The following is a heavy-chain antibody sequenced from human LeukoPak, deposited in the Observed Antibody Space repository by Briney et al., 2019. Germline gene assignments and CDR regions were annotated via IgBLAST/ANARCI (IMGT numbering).Heavy chain of an antibody. Sequence: GGSLRLSCAASGFTFSSYAMSWVRQAPGKGLEWVSAISGSGGSTYYADSVKGRFTISRDNSKNTPYLQMNSLRAEDTAVYYCAKDRRYDILTGYSYFDYWGQGTLVTVSS. V-gene: IGHV3-23*01. CDR1: GFTFSSYA. J-gene: IGHJ4*02. D-gene: IGHD3-9*01. CDR2: ISGSGGST. CDR3: AKDRRYDILTGYSYFDY.